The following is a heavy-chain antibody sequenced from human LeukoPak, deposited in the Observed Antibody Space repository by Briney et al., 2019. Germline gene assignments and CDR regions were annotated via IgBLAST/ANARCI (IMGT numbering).Heavy chain of an antibody. J-gene: IGHJ1*01. Sequence: GGSLRLSCAASGFTFSSYWMHWVRQAPGKGLVWVSRINSDGSTTNYADSVKGRFTISRDNAKNTLYLQMNSLRAEDTAVYYCARVRDYSSLSSYFLHWGQGTLVTVSS. D-gene: IGHD6-6*01. CDR1: GFTFSSYW. CDR2: INSDGSTT. CDR3: ARVRDYSSLSSYFLH. V-gene: IGHV3-74*01.